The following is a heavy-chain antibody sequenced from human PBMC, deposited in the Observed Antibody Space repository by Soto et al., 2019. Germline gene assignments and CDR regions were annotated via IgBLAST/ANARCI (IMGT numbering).Heavy chain of an antibody. CDR2: ISSSSSYI. V-gene: IGHV3-21*01. J-gene: IGHJ3*01. D-gene: IGHD2-2*01. Sequence: EVQLVESGGGLVKPGGSLRLSCAASGFTFSSYSMNWVRQAPGKGLEWVSSISSSSSYIYYADSVKGRFTISRDNAKNPLYLQMNSLRAEDTAVYYCARDSTSCHDRVCWGQGTMVTVSS. CDR3: ARDSTSCHDRVC. CDR1: GFTFSSYS.